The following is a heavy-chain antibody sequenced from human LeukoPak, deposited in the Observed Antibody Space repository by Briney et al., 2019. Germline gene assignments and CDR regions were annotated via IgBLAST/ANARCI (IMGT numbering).Heavy chain of an antibody. V-gene: IGHV3-13*01. Sequence: AGGSLRLSCAASGFTFSNYDMHWVRQSTGKGLEWVSRIGRAGDTNYPGSVKGRFTISRENAKNSLYLQMNSLRAGDTAMYYCARGQPGGSDIWGQGTMVTVSS. J-gene: IGHJ3*02. CDR1: GFTFSNYD. CDR2: IGRAGDT. D-gene: IGHD3-10*01. CDR3: ARGQPGGSDI.